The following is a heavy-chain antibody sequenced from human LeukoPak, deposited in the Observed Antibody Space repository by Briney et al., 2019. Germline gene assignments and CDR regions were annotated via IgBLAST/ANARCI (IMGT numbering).Heavy chain of an antibody. CDR1: GFSLSASGVG. CDR2: IYWNDDK. J-gene: IGHJ3*02. V-gene: IGHV2-5*01. Sequence: SGPTLVNPTQTLTLTCTFSGFSLSASGVGVGWIRQPPGKALEWLALIYWNDDKRYSPSLKSRLTITKDTSKNQVVLTMTNMDPVDTATYYCAHSGTVTTPHDAFDIWGQGTMVTVSS. CDR3: AHSGTVTTPHDAFDI. D-gene: IGHD4-17*01.